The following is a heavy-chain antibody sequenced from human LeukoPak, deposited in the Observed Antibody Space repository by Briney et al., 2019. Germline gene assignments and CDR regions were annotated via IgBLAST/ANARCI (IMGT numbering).Heavy chain of an antibody. D-gene: IGHD2-2*01. Sequence: GGSLRLSCAASGFTFSNYGMHWVRQAPGKGLEWVAVIPYDGNSKYYVDSVKGRFTISRDNSKNTLYLQMNSLRAEDTAVYYCAKGYCSSTSCYPEAPSDYWGQGTLVTVSS. CDR3: AKGYCSSTSCYPEAPSDY. V-gene: IGHV3-30*18. J-gene: IGHJ4*02. CDR2: IPYDGNSK. CDR1: GFTFSNYG.